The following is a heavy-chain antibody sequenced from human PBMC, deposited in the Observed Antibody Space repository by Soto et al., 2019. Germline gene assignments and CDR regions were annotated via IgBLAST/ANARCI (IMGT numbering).Heavy chain of an antibody. CDR2: INPSGGST. CDR1: GYTFTSYN. V-gene: IGHV1-46*01. J-gene: IGHJ4*02. Sequence: QVQLVQSGAEVKKPGASVMVSCKASGYTFTSYNMHWVRQAPGQGLEWMGIINPSGGSTTYAQKYQGRVTMIRDPSASTVYRELSGLRAEDTALYYCARDSAQCLLLKGPDYWGQGTLVTVSS. D-gene: IGHD3-22*01. CDR3: ARDSAQCLLLKGPDY.